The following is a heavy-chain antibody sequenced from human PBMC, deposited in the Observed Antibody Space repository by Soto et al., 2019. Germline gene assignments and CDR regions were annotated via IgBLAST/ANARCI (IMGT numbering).Heavy chain of an antibody. Sequence: PSVKVSCKASGYTFTSYAMHWVRQAPGQRLEWMGWINAGNGNTKYSQKFQGRVTITRDTSASTAYMELSSLRSEDTAVYYCARDGSHSYYYYMDVWGKGTTVTVSS. V-gene: IGHV1-3*01. J-gene: IGHJ6*03. CDR2: INAGNGNT. CDR3: ARDGSHSYYYYMDV. CDR1: GYTFTSYA.